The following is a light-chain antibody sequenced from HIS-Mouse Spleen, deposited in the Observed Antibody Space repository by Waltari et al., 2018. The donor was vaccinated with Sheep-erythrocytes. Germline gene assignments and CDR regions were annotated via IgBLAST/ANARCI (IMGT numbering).Light chain of an antibody. CDR3: CSYAGSSTWV. CDR1: SSDVGRYNL. CDR2: EGS. Sequence: QSALTQPASVSGSPGQSITLLCTGTSSDVGRYNLFSWYQQHPGKAPKLMIYEGSKRPSGFSNRFSGSKSGNTASLTISGLQAEDEADYYCCSYAGSSTWVFGGGTKLTVL. J-gene: IGLJ3*02. V-gene: IGLV2-23*01.